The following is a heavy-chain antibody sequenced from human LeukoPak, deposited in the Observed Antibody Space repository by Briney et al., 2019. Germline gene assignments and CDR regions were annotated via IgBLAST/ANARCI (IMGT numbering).Heavy chain of an antibody. D-gene: IGHD1-1*01. Sequence: PSETLSLTCTVSGGSISSYYWSWIRQPPGKGLEWIGYIYYSGSTNYNPSLKSRVTISVDTSKNQFSLKLSSVTAADTAVYYCARSGIDWNDGRVSAFDIWGQGTMVTVSS. CDR3: ARSGIDWNDGRVSAFDI. CDR1: GGSISSYY. V-gene: IGHV4-59*08. J-gene: IGHJ3*02. CDR2: IYYSGST.